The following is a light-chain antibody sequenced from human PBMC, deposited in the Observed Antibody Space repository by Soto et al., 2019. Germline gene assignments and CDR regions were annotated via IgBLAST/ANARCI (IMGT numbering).Light chain of an antibody. Sequence: DIQMTQSPSSLSASVGDRVTITCRASQGISIYLAWYQQKPGKVPKLLIYAASTLQSGVPSRFSGSGSGTDFTLTISSLQPEDVATYYCQKYNSAPHTFGQGNKLEIQ. CDR2: AAS. CDR1: QGISIY. CDR3: QKYNSAPHT. J-gene: IGKJ2*01. V-gene: IGKV1-27*01.